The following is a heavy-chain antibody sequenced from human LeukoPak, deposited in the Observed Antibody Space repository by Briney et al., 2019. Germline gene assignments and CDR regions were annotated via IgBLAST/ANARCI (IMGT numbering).Heavy chain of an antibody. CDR2: ISGSGGST. CDR1: GFTFSTYG. Sequence: GSLRLSCAASGFTFSTYGMSWVRQAPGKGLEWVSAISGSGGSTYYADPVKGRFTISRDNSKNTLYLQMNSLRAEDTAVYYCAKPRAGYFDYWGQGTLVTVSS. V-gene: IGHV3-23*01. D-gene: IGHD6-19*01. J-gene: IGHJ4*02. CDR3: AKPRAGYFDY.